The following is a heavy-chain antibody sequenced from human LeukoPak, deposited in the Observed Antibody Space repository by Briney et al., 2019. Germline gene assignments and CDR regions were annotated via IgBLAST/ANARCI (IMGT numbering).Heavy chain of an antibody. CDR2: VNQGGTEK. J-gene: IGHJ4*02. V-gene: IGHV3-7*01. D-gene: IGHD5-12*01. CDR1: GFIFSSQW. Sequence: GGSLRLSCAASGFIFSSQWMGWVRQAPGKGLEWVANVNQGGTEKFYVASVKGRFSISRDNAENSLYLQMNSLRAEDTAVYYCARGPSGYHNTGGQGTLVTVSS. CDR3: ARGPSGYHNT.